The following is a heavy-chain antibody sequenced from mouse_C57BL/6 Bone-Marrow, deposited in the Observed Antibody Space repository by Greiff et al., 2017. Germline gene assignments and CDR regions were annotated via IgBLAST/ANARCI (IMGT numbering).Heavy chain of an antibody. Sequence: VQLQQSGAELVRPGASVKLSCTASGFNIKDDYMHWVKQRPEQGLEWIGWIDPENGDTEYASKFQGKATITADTSSTTAYLQLSSLTSEDPAVYYCTSLIYYDYGLFAYWGQGTLVTVSA. J-gene: IGHJ3*01. CDR3: TSLIYYDYGLFAY. CDR2: IDPENGDT. CDR1: GFNIKDDY. D-gene: IGHD2-4*01. V-gene: IGHV14-4*01.